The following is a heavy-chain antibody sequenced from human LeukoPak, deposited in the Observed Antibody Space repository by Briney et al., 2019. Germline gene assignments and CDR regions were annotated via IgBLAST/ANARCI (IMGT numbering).Heavy chain of an antibody. CDR1: GGSISSYY. V-gene: IGHV4-59*01. CDR3: ARWHGKGAFDI. D-gene: IGHD1-14*01. CDR2: IYYNGST. J-gene: IGHJ3*02. Sequence: KPSETLSLTCTVSGGSISSYYWSWIRQPPGKGLEWIGYIYYNGSTNYNPSLKSRVTISVDTSKNQFSLKLSSVTAADTAVYYCARWHGKGAFDIWGQGTMVTVSS.